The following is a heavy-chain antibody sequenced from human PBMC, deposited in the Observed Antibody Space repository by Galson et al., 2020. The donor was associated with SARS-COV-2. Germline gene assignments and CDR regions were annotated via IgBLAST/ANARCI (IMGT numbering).Heavy chain of an antibody. CDR2: IFHTGGT. J-gene: IGHJ4*02. Sequence: SETMSLTCAVSGDSIISNNWWAWVRQAPGKGLEWIGEIFHTGGTNYNPSLKSRLIISFDKSINQFSLRLNSVTAADTGVYYCARADYSSTSGYIDSWGQGTLVTVSS. CDR1: GDSIISNNW. CDR3: ARADYSSTSGYIDS. D-gene: IGHD3-16*01. V-gene: IGHV4-4*02.